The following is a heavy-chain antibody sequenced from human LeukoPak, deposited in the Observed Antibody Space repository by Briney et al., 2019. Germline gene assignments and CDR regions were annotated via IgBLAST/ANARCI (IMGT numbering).Heavy chain of an antibody. Sequence: GESLKISCKGSGYSFTSYWIGWVRQMPGKGLEWMGIIYPGDSDTRYSPSFQGQVTISADKSISTAYLQWSSLKASGTAMYYCARREVLGYCSSTSCYEGAFDIWGQGTVVTVSS. CDR2: IYPGDSDT. V-gene: IGHV5-51*01. D-gene: IGHD2-2*01. CDR3: ARREVLGYCSSTSCYEGAFDI. J-gene: IGHJ3*02. CDR1: GYSFTSYW.